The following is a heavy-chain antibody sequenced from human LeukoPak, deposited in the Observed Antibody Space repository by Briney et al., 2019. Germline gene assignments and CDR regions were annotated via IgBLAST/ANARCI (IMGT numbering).Heavy chain of an antibody. CDR3: ARGPFRGTGDGALDI. CDR1: GGSVSSGSYY. CDR2: IYYSGST. V-gene: IGHV4-61*01. Sequence: PSETLSVTCTVSGGSVSSGSYYWSWIRQPPGKGLEWIGYIYYSGSTNYNPSLKSRVTMSVDTSKNQFSLRLSSVTAADTAIYYCARGPFRGTGDGALDIWGQGTMVTVS. J-gene: IGHJ3*02. D-gene: IGHD1-26*01.